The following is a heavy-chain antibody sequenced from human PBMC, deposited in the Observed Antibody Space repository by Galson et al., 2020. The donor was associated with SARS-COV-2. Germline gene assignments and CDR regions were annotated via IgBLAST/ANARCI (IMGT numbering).Heavy chain of an antibody. V-gene: IGHV4-34*01. J-gene: IGHJ4*02. CDR2: ISHSGST. Sequence: SQASETLSLTCAVYGGSFSGYNWNWIRQPPGKGLEWIGEISHSGSTTYNPSLKSRVTISADTSNNQVSLKLYSVTAADTAVYYCARDQTLVRGVKGEYWGQGTLFAVSS. CDR1: GGSFSGYN. CDR3: ARDQTLVRGVKGEY. D-gene: IGHD3-10*01.